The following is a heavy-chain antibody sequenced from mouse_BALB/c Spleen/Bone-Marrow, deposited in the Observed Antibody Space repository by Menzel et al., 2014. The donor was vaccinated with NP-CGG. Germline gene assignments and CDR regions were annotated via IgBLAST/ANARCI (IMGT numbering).Heavy chain of an antibody. CDR3: ANYGNYFDY. V-gene: IGHV3-6*02. CDR1: GYSITSGYY. J-gene: IGHJ2*01. CDR2: ISYDGSN. D-gene: IGHD2-1*01. Sequence: EVQLVESGPGLVKPSQSLSLTCSVTGYSITSGYYWNWIRQFPGNKLEWMGYISYDGSNNYNPSLKNRISITRDTSKNQFLLKLNSVTTEDTATYYCANYGNYFDYWGQGTTLTVSS.